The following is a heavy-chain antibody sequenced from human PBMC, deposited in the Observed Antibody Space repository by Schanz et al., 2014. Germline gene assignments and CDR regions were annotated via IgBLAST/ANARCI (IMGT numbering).Heavy chain of an antibody. CDR1: GGTFSSYT. J-gene: IGHJ4*02. CDR3: ARGRTFDY. Sequence: QVQLVQSGAEVKKPGSSMKVSCKASGGTFSSYTISWIRQAPGQGLEWMGRIIPVLAIADYAQKFQGRVTMTRNTSMSTAYIELHILTSEDTAVYYCARGRTFDYWGQGTLVTVSS. V-gene: IGHV1-69*02. CDR2: IIPVLAIA.